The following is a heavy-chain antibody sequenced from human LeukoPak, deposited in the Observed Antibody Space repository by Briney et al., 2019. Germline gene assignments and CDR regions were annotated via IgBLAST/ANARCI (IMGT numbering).Heavy chain of an antibody. CDR2: ISSSSSTI. V-gene: IGHV3-48*04. Sequence: PGGSLRLSCAASGFTFSSYSMNWVRQAPGKGLEWVSYISSSSSTIYYADSVKGRFTISRDNAKNSLYLQMNSLRAEDTAVYYCARDPGGSRGFSDYWGQGTLVTVSS. D-gene: IGHD1-26*01. CDR1: GFTFSSYS. J-gene: IGHJ4*02. CDR3: ARDPGGSRGFSDY.